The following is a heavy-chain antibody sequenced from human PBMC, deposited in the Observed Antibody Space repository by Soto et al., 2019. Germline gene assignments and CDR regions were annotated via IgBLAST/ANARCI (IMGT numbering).Heavy chain of an antibody. CDR2: ISYDGSNK. V-gene: IGHV3-30-3*01. D-gene: IGHD2-2*01. Sequence: QVQLVESGGGVGQPGRSLRLSCAASGFTFSSYAMHWVRQAPGKGLEWVAVISYDGSNKYYADSVKGRFTISRDNSKNPLYLQMNSLRAEDTAVYYCAREGRGYAAFDIWGQGTMVTVSS. J-gene: IGHJ3*02. CDR1: GFTFSSYA. CDR3: AREGRGYAAFDI.